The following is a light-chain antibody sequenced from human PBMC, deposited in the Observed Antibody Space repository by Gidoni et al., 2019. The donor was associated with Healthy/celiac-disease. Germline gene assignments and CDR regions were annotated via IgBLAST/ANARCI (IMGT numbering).Light chain of an antibody. CDR3: QQYGSSRLT. V-gene: IGKV3-20*01. CDR1: QCVSSSY. Sequence: EIVLTQSPGTLSLSPGERATLSCRASQCVSSSYLAWYQQKPGQAPRLLIYGASSRATGIPDRFSGSGSGTDFTLTISRLEPEDFAVYYCQQYGSSRLTFGQXTKVEIK. J-gene: IGKJ1*01. CDR2: GAS.